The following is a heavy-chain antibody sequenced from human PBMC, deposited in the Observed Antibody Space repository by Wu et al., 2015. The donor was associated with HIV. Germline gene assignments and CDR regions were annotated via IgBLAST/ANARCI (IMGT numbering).Heavy chain of an antibody. CDR3: VSSAGTSYYFDY. J-gene: IGHJ4*02. CDR2: INPNSGGSGGT. Sequence: QVQLVQSGAEVKKPGASVKVSCKASGYTFTGYYMHWVRQAPGQGLEWMGWINPNSGGSGGTNYAQKFQGRVTMTRDTSISTAYMELSRLRSADTAVYYCVSSAGTSYYFDYWAREPGHVSS. D-gene: IGHD2-2*01. V-gene: IGHV1-2*02. CDR1: GYTFTGYY.